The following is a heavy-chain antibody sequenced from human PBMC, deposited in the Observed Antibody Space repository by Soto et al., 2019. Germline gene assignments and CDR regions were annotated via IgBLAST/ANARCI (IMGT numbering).Heavy chain of an antibody. J-gene: IGHJ4*02. CDR1: GFTFSSYA. CDR2: ISGSGGST. CDR3: PNGSYGRPRNPPYSFDS. V-gene: IGHV3-23*01. Sequence: GGSLRLSCAASGFTFSSYAMSWVRQAPGKGLEWVSAISGSGGSTYYADSVKGRFTISRDNSKNTVYLPMNSLRAEDTAVYYCPNGSYGRPRNPPYSFDSGGQGTLSTVP. D-gene: IGHD2-15*01.